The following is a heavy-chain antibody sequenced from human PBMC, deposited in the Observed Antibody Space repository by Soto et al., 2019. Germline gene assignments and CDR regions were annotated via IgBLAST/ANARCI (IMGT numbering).Heavy chain of an antibody. J-gene: IGHJ4*02. CDR3: AHRPSYCSGGSCYSGFDY. V-gene: IGHV2-5*02. Sequence: QITLKESGPTLVKPTQTLTLTCTFSGFSLSTSGVGVGWIRQPPGKALEWLALIYWDDDKRYSPSLKSRLTITKHHSKNQAVLTMTNMAPVDTATYYCAHRPSYCSGGSCYSGFDYWGQGTLVTVSS. CDR2: IYWDDDK. D-gene: IGHD2-15*01. CDR1: GFSLSTSGVG.